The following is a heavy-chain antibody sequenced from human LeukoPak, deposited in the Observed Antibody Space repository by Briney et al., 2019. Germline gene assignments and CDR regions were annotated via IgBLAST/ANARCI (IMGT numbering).Heavy chain of an antibody. CDR3: ARGTWENFDN. CDR1: GDSISSNSAA. D-gene: IGHD1-26*01. V-gene: IGHV6-1*01. J-gene: IGHJ4*02. Sequence: SQTLSLTCAISGDSISSNSAAWTWLRPSPSRGLEWLGSTYYRSKWYNEYAVSVKSRMTINPDTSKNQFSLQLNSVTPEDTGVYYCARGTWENFDNWGQGTLVTVSS. CDR2: TYYRSKWYN.